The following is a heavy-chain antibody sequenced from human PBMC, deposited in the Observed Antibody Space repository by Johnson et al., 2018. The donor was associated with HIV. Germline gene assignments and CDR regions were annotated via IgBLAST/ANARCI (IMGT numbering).Heavy chain of an antibody. CDR2: ISYDGSNK. CDR3: ARGSWSSGSYGIWYAFDI. Sequence: VQLVESGGGVVQPGRSLRLSCAASGFTFSSYGMHWVRQAPGKGLEWVAVISYDGSNKYYADSVKGRFTISSDNSKNTLYLQMNSLRAEDTAVYYCARGSWSSGSYGIWYAFDIWGQGTKVTVSS. J-gene: IGHJ3*02. V-gene: IGHV3-30*03. D-gene: IGHD1-26*01. CDR1: GFTFSSYG.